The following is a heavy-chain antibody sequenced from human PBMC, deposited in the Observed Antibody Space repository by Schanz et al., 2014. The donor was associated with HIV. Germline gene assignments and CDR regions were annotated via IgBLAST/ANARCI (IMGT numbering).Heavy chain of an antibody. J-gene: IGHJ4*02. CDR3: AKPEYDSRGNSQSHFDY. Sequence: VQLLESGGGLVQPGGSLRLSCEASGFSFSSFSMNWVRQAPGKGLEWVAVISYDGRNKYYADSVKGRFTISRDNSKNTLYLQMTTLRIDDTAVYYCAKPEYDSRGNSQSHFDYWGQGTLVTVSS. V-gene: IGHV3-30*18. CDR2: ISYDGRNK. CDR1: GFSFSSFS. D-gene: IGHD3-22*01.